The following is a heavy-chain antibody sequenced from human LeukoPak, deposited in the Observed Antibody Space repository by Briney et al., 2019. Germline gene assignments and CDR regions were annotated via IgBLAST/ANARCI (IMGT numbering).Heavy chain of an antibody. V-gene: IGHV1-3*01. CDR1: GYTFTSYA. CDR3: ARGGGPILEWLLQAVNYYYYGMDV. J-gene: IGHJ6*02. D-gene: IGHD3-3*01. CDR2: INADNGNT. Sequence: ASVKVSCKASGYTFTSYAMHWVGQAPGQRLEWLGWINADNGNTKYSQKFQGRVTITRDASASTACMELSSLRSEDTAVYYCARGGGPILEWLLQAVNYYYYGMDVWGQGTTVTVSS.